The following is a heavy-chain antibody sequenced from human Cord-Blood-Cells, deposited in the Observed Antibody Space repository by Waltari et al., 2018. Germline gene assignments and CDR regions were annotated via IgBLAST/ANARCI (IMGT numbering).Heavy chain of an antibody. CDR1: GYTFPAYY. D-gene: IGHD3-10*01. CDR2: INPNSGGT. V-gene: IGHV1-2*02. J-gene: IGHJ3*02. Sequence: QLLLVQSGAAVKNPGASVKFSCKASGYTFPAYYMNSQRQAPGQGLEWMGWINPNSGGTNYAQKFQARVTMTSDTSISTAYMGLSRLRSDDTAVYYCARETWGGDAFDIWGQGPMVTVSS. CDR3: ARETWGGDAFDI.